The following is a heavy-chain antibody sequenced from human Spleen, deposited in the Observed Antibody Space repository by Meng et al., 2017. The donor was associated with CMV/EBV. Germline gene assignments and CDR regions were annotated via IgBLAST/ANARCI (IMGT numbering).Heavy chain of an antibody. CDR1: GYTFTGYY. V-gene: IGHV1-2*02. CDR2: INPNSGGT. CDR3: ARECCSGSSHFDY. Sequence: QVQPVQSGAEVKKPWASVKVSCKASGYTFTGYYTHWVRQAPGQGRELMGWINPNSGGTNYAQKFQGRVTMTRDTSISTAYMELSRLRSDDTAVYYCARECCSGSSHFDYWGQGTLVTVSS. D-gene: IGHD1-26*01. J-gene: IGHJ4*02.